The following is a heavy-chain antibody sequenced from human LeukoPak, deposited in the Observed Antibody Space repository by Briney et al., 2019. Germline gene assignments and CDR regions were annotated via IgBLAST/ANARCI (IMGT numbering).Heavy chain of an antibody. CDR2: IIPIFGTA. V-gene: IGHV1-69*05. CDR1: GGTFSSYA. J-gene: IGHJ4*02. Sequence: SVKVSCKASGGTFSSYAISWVRQAPGQGLEWMGGIIPIFGTANYAQKFQGRVTMTRDTSISTAYMELSRLRSDDTAVYYCARPPGYSSSWYGDYWGQGTLVTVSS. CDR3: ARPPGYSSSWYGDY. D-gene: IGHD6-13*01.